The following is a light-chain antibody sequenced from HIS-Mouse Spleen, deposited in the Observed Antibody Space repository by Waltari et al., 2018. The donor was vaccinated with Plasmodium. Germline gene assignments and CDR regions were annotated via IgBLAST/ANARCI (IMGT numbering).Light chain of an antibody. Sequence: SYELTQPPSVSVSPGQTARITCSGDALPKKYAYWYQQKSGQAHVLVIYEERKRPSGIPERFYGSSSGTMATLTISGAQVEYEADYYCYSTDSSGNHRVFGGGTKLTVL. CDR2: EER. V-gene: IGLV3-10*01. CDR3: YSTDSSGNHRV. J-gene: IGLJ3*02. CDR1: ALPKKY.